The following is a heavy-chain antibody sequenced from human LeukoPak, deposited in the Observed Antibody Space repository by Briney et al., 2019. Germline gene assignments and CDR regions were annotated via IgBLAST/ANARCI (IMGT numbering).Heavy chain of an antibody. Sequence: GGSLRLSCAASGFSVSSNYMTWVRQAQGKGLEWVSVIYSAGHTYYADSVKGRFTISRDNSKNKVYLQMNSLRDEDTAVYYCARGAGERYFDYWGQGTLVTVSS. D-gene: IGHD3-10*01. CDR2: IYSAGHT. V-gene: IGHV3-66*01. CDR3: ARGAGERYFDY. CDR1: GFSVSSNY. J-gene: IGHJ4*02.